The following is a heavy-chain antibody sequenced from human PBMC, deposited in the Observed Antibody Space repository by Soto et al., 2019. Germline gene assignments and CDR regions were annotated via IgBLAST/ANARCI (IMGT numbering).Heavy chain of an antibody. V-gene: IGHV3-21*01. D-gene: IGHD6-6*01. CDR2: ISSSSSYI. CDR3: AREISQWQLGGGYYYYGMDV. J-gene: IGHJ6*02. CDR1: GFTFSSYS. Sequence: EVQLVESGGGLVKPGGSLRLSCAASGFTFSSYSMNWVRQAPGKGLEWVSSISSSSSYIYYADSVKGRFTISRDNAKNSLYLQMSSLRAEDTAVYYCAREISQWQLGGGYYYYGMDVWGQGTTVTVSS.